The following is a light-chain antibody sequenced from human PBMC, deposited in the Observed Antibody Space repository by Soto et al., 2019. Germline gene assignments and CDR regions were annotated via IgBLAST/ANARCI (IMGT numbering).Light chain of an antibody. CDR1: QSVRSN. CDR3: QQYVNWPPLT. Sequence: EIVLTQSPANLSVSPGERATLSCRASQSVRSNLAWYQQKPGQAPRLLIFGATTRATNISARFTSSGSGTEFTLTISSLQSEDFAVYYCQQYVNWPPLTFGGGTKVEIK. CDR2: GAT. J-gene: IGKJ4*01. V-gene: IGKV3-15*01.